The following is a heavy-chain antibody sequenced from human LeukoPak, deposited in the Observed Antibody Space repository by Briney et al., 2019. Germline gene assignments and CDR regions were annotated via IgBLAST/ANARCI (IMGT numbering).Heavy chain of an antibody. CDR1: GYTFTDYY. D-gene: IGHD6-13*01. Sequence: GASVKVSCKASGYTFTDYYMQWVRQAPGQGLEWMGWINPNSGGTNYAQKFQGRVTMTRDTSTSTANMELSRLRSDDTAVYYCARDTPGSSWYGGYDAFDIWGQGTMVTVSS. CDR2: INPNSGGT. J-gene: IGHJ3*02. CDR3: ARDTPGSSWYGGYDAFDI. V-gene: IGHV1-2*02.